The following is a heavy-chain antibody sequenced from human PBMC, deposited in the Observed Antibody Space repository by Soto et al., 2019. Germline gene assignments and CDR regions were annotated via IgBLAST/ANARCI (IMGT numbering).Heavy chain of an antibody. V-gene: IGHV3-21*05. CDR2: ISSSSSYT. D-gene: IGHD3-10*01. Sequence: GGSLRLSCAASGFTFSSYSMNWVRQAPGKGLEWVSYISSSSSYTNYADSVKGRFTISRDNAKNSLYLQMNSLRAEDTAVYYCARGLAITKFDYWGQGTLVTVSS. J-gene: IGHJ4*02. CDR3: ARGLAITKFDY. CDR1: GFTFSSYS.